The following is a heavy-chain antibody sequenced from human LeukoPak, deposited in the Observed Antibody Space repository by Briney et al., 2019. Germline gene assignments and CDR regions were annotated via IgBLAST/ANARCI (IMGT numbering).Heavy chain of an antibody. Sequence: ASVKVSCKASGYTFTSYYMHWVRQAPGQGLEWMGIINPSGGSTSYAQKFQGRVTMTRDTSTSTVYMELSSLRSEDTAVYYCARAECSGGSCYFSPRGVSVVGWYFDLWGRGTLVTVSS. D-gene: IGHD2-15*01. CDR1: GYTFTSYY. CDR2: INPSGGST. J-gene: IGHJ2*01. V-gene: IGHV1-46*01. CDR3: ARAECSGGSCYFSPRGVSVVGWYFDL.